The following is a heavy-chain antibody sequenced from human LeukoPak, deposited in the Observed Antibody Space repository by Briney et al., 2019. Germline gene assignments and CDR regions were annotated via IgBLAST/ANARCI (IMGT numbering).Heavy chain of an antibody. Sequence: PGRSLRLSCAASGFTFSSHGMHWVRQAPGKGLEWMAVVSDDGSNKYYEDSVRGRFTISRDNSKNTLYLQMSSLRDEDTAVYYCAKPRLRGGYLFDYWGQGTLVTVSS. J-gene: IGHJ4*02. D-gene: IGHD5-12*01. CDR2: VSDDGSNK. CDR3: AKPRLRGGYLFDY. CDR1: GFTFSSHG. V-gene: IGHV3-30*18.